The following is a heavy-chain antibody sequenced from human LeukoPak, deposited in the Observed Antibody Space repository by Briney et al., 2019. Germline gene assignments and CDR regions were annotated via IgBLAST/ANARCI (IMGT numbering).Heavy chain of an antibody. CDR3: ARDSFETDIDY. V-gene: IGHV3-7*01. Sequence: GGSLRLSCAVSGFTFSTYWMSWVRQAPGKGLEWVGNIKEDGSEKYYVDSMKGRFTISRDNAKNSLYLQMNSLRVEDTAVYYCARDSFETDIDYRGQGTLVTVSS. CDR2: IKEDGSEK. J-gene: IGHJ4*02. CDR1: GFTFSTYW. D-gene: IGHD1-14*01.